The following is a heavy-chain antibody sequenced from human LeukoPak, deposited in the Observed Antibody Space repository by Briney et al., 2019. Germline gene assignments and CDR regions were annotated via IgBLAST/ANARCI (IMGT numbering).Heavy chain of an antibody. J-gene: IGHJ4*02. CDR1: GFVFSNYG. Sequence: GGSLRLSCQTSGFVFSNYGMHWVRQAPGKGLEWVAFVRYDESNKYYADSLKGRLTISRDNSRNTVYLQINSLRAEDTGVYSCAKDSNTGYVSVGPDYWGLGTLVTVSS. CDR3: AKDSNTGYVSVGPDY. D-gene: IGHD5-12*01. CDR2: VRYDESNK. V-gene: IGHV3-30*02.